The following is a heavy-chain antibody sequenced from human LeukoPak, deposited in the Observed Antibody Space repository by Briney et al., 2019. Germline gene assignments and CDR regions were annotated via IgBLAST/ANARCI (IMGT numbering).Heavy chain of an antibody. V-gene: IGHV3-23*01. CDR2: ISGSGGST. Sequence: GGSLRLSCAASGFTFNSYAMSWVRQAPGKGLEWVSAISGSGGSTYYADSVKGRFTISRDNSKNTLYLQMNSLRAEDTAVYYCAKDEDIVVVPAAEYFQHWGQGTLVTVSS. CDR3: AKDEDIVVVPAAEYFQH. J-gene: IGHJ1*01. CDR1: GFTFNSYA. D-gene: IGHD2-2*01.